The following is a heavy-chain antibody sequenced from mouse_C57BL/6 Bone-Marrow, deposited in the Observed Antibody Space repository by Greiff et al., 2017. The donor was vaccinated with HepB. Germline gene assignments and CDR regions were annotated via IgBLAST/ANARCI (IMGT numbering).Heavy chain of an antibody. D-gene: IGHD2-3*01. CDR3: ARYGYYGYWYFDV. CDR1: GYTFTSYG. V-gene: IGHV1-81*01. Sequence: QVQLQQSGAELARPGASVKLSCKASGYTFTSYGISWVKQRTGQGLEWIGEIYPRSGNTYYNEKFKGKATLTADKSSSTAYMELRSLTSEDSAVYFCARYGYYGYWYFDVWGTGTTVTVSS. CDR2: IYPRSGNT. J-gene: IGHJ1*03.